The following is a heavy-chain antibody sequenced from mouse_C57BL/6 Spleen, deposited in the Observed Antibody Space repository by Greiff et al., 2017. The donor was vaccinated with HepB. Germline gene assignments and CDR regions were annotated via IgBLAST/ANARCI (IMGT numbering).Heavy chain of an antibody. CDR1: GFSLTSYG. CDR3: ARDGDYDEGDYFDY. Sequence: VKLMESGPGLVAPSQSLSITCTVSGFSLTSYGVHWVRQPPGKGLEWLVVIWSDGSTTYNSALKSRLSISKDNSKSQVFLKMNSLQTDDTAMYYCARDGDYDEGDYFDYWGQGTTLTVSS. D-gene: IGHD2-4*01. CDR2: IWSDGST. V-gene: IGHV2-6*03. J-gene: IGHJ2*01.